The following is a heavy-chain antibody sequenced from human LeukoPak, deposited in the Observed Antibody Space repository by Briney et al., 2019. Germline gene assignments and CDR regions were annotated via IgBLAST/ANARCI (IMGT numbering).Heavy chain of an antibody. CDR2: IYYSGTT. J-gene: IGHJ5*02. Sequence: SETLSLTCTVSGGSISGYSWSWIRQPPGKGLEWVGYIYYSGTTNYNPSLKSRVNISVDTSKNQFSLKLNAVTAADTAVYYCARAGSGWSNWFDPWGQGTLVTVSS. V-gene: IGHV4-59*01. CDR1: GGSISGYS. D-gene: IGHD6-19*01. CDR3: ARAGSGWSNWFDP.